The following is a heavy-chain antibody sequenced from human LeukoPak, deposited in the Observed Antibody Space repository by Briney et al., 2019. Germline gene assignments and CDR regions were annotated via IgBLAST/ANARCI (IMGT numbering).Heavy chain of an antibody. CDR2: INHSGST. V-gene: IGHV4-34*01. J-gene: IGHJ6*03. D-gene: IGHD1-26*01. CDR1: GESFSDYY. CDR3: ARDRGIVGTTGYYYMDV. Sequence: SETLSLTCAVSGESFSDYYWSWFRQPPGKGLEWIGEINHSGSTSDNPSLKSRVTISIDTSKNQFSLQLSSVTAADTAVYYCARDRGIVGTTGYYYMDVWGKGTTVTVSS.